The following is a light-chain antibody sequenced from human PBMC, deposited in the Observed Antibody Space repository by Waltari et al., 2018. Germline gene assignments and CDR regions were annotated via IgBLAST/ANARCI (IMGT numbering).Light chain of an antibody. J-gene: IGLJ3*02. V-gene: IGLV1-44*01. CDR3: ATWDDRLDGVV. Sequence: QSVLTQPPSASGAPGQRVTISCSGSRSNIGTNTVNWYQQFPGTAPKLLISTNNLRPSGVPDRVSGSKSGTSASRAISGLQSEDEADYYCATWDDRLDGVVFGGGTKLTV. CDR1: RSNIGTNT. CDR2: TNN.